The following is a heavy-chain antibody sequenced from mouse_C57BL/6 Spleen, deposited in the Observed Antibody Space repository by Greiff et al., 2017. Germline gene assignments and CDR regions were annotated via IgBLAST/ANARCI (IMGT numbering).Heavy chain of an antibody. CDR3: AGQGGYGNYVYYAMDY. J-gene: IGHJ4*01. D-gene: IGHD2-1*01. Sequence: QVQLQQSGAELVKPGASVKLSCKASGYTFTEYTIHWVKQRSGQGLEWIGWFYPGSGSIKYNEKFKDKATLTADKSSSTVYMELSRLTSEDSAVYFCAGQGGYGNYVYYAMDYWGQGTSVTVSS. V-gene: IGHV1-62-2*01. CDR1: GYTFTEYT. CDR2: FYPGSGSI.